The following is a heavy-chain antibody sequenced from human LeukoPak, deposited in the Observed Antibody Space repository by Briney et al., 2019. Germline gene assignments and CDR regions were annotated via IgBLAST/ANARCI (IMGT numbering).Heavy chain of an antibody. D-gene: IGHD5-12*01. CDR3: AGQRGYAWSWFDP. CDR1: GYTFTTYG. V-gene: IGHV1-18*01. Sequence: GASVKVSCKSSGYTFTTYGITWVRQAPGKGLEWMGWISANNKDRKYAQNFQERVTLTTDTSTSTAYMELRNLRSDDTAVYYCAGQRGYAWSWFDPWGQGTLVTVSS. J-gene: IGHJ5*02. CDR2: ISANNKDR.